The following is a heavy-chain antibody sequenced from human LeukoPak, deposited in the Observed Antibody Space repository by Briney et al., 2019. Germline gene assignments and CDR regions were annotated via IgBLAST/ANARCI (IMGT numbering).Heavy chain of an antibody. CDR1: GGSISSYY. CDR2: IYSSGST. J-gene: IGHJ6*02. D-gene: IGHD3-22*01. CDR3: ARDPPDSSGYYPLNYGMDV. Sequence: SETLSLTCTVSGGSISSYYWSWIRQPAGKGLEWIGRIYSSGSTNYNPSLKSRVTMSVDTSKNQLSLKLSSVTAADTAVYYCARDPPDSSGYYPLNYGMDVWGQGTTVTVSS. V-gene: IGHV4-4*07.